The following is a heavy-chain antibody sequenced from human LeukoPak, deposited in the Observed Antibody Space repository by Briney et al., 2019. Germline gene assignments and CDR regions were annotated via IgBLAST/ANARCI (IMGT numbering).Heavy chain of an antibody. V-gene: IGHV4-4*07. D-gene: IGHD6-19*01. CDR2: IYSSGST. J-gene: IGHJ4*02. CDR1: GGSISSYY. Sequence: SETLSLTCTVSGGSISSYYWSWIRQPAGKGLEWIGRIYSSGSTNYNPSLKSRVTMSVDTSKNQFSLNLSSVTAADTAVYYCAREVGQYSSGWLSSEFYFDYWGQGSLVTVSS. CDR3: AREVGQYSSGWLSSEFYFDY.